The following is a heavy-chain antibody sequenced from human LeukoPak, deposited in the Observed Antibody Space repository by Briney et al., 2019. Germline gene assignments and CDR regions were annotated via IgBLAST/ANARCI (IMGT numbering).Heavy chain of an antibody. Sequence: GGSLRLSCATSGFTFSTYSMNWVRQAPGKGLEWVSSISGSSSYIYYADSVKGRFTISRDNANNSLYLQMNSPRADDTAVYYCARSSGYGVADYWGQGTLVSVSS. CDR3: ARSSGYGVADY. V-gene: IGHV3-21*01. CDR1: GFTFSTYS. D-gene: IGHD5-12*01. CDR2: ISGSSSYI. J-gene: IGHJ4*02.